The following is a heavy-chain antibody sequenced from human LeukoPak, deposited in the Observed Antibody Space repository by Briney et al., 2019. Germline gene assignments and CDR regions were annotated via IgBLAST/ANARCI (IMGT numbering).Heavy chain of an antibody. Sequence: SETLSLTCAVYGGSFSGYYWSWIRQPPGKGLEWIRAINHSGSTYYNPSLKSRVTISVDTSKNQFSLKLSSVTAADTAVYYCVRRVSGDVELFNYFDYWGQGTLVTVSS. CDR2: INHSGST. V-gene: IGHV4-34*01. CDR3: VRRVSGDVELFNYFDY. D-gene: IGHD2-21*02. J-gene: IGHJ4*02. CDR1: GGSFSGYY.